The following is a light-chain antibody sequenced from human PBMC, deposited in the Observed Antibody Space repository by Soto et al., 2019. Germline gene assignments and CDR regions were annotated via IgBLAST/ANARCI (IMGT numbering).Light chain of an antibody. CDR1: QDISNY. CDR2: YAS. V-gene: IGKV1-33*01. Sequence: DIQMTQSPSSLSASVGDRVTITCQASQDISNYLNWYQQKPGKAPKLLIYYASNLETGVPSRFSGSGSGTDFTFTISSLQPEDIATYYCQQYDNLPITFGQGTRLEMK. CDR3: QQYDNLPIT. J-gene: IGKJ5*01.